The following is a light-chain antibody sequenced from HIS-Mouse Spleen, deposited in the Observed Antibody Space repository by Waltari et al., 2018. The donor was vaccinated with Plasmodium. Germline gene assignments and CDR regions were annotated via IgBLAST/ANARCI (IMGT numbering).Light chain of an antibody. CDR1: ALPKKY. CDR2: EDN. V-gene: IGLV3-10*01. Sequence: SYELTQPPSVSVSPGQTARITCSGDALPKKYAYWYQQKSGQVPVLVIYEDNKRPPGIPERFSGSSSGTMATLTISGAQVEDEADYYCYSTDSSGNHRVFGGGTKLTVL. CDR3: YSTDSSGNHRV. J-gene: IGLJ3*02.